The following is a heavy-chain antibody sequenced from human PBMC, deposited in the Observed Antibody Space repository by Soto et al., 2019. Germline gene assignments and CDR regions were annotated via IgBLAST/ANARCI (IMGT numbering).Heavy chain of an antibody. Sequence: QVQLVQSGAEVKKPGASVKVSCKTSGYTFTGYYIYWVRQAPGQGLEWMGWINPHSGGTDSSQKFQGRVTMTRDTSISTAYMELSRLISDDTAVYYCAGTSCSSTTCPTTYWGQGTLVNVSS. CDR2: INPHSGGT. V-gene: IGHV1-2*02. J-gene: IGHJ4*02. D-gene: IGHD2-2*01. CDR1: GYTFTGYY. CDR3: AGTSCSSTTCPTTY.